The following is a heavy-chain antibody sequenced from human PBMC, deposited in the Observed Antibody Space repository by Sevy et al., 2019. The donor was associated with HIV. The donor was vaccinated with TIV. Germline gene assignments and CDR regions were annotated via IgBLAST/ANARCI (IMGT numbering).Heavy chain of an antibody. D-gene: IGHD3-9*01. CDR1: GVTFSTYG. CDR3: AKDFTGYNGMDV. V-gene: IGHV3-30*18. J-gene: IGHJ6*02. Sequence: GSLRLSCAASGVTFSTYGMHWVRQAPGKGLEWVAVISYHGRNKFYGDSVEGRFTISRDNSKKTLYLQMNSLRAEDTAVYYCAKDFTGYNGMDVWGQGTMVTVSS. CDR2: ISYHGRNK.